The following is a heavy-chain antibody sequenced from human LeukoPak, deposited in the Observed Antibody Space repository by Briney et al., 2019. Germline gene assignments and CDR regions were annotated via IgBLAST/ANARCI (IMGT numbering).Heavy chain of an antibody. Sequence: GGSLRLSCAASGFIFRNYWMHWVRQAPGKGLVWVSRINSDGKTIEYADSVKGRFTISRDNAKNTLFLQMNSLRVEDTAVYYCARGPDHGGSYYHDWGQGTLVIVSS. CDR2: INSDGKTI. CDR1: GFIFRNYW. CDR3: ARGPDHGGSYYHD. J-gene: IGHJ4*02. V-gene: IGHV3-74*03. D-gene: IGHD1-26*01.